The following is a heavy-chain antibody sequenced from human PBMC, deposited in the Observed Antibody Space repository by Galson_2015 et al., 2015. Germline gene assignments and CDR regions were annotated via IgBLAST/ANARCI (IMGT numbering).Heavy chain of an antibody. V-gene: IGHV3-15*01. CDR3: TTGIAAGAFDY. Sequence: SLRLSCAASGFTFSNAWMSWVRQAPGKGLEWVGRIKSKTDGGTTDYAAPVKGRFTISRDDSKNTLYLQMNSLKTEDTAVYYCTTGIAAGAFDYWGQGTLVTVSS. D-gene: IGHD6-13*01. CDR2: IKSKTDGGTT. J-gene: IGHJ4*02. CDR1: GFTFSNAW.